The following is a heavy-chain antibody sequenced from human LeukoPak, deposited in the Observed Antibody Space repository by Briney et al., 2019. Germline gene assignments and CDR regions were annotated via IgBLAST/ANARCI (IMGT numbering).Heavy chain of an antibody. V-gene: IGHV1-69*04. CDR1: GGTFSSYA. CDR2: IIPILDIA. J-gene: IGHJ3*02. CDR3: ACDGNGANTAAFDI. D-gene: IGHD4/OR15-4a*01. Sequence: ASVKVSCKASGGTFSSYAITWVRQAPGQGLEWMGRIIPILDIANYAQKFQDRVTITADKSTSTAYMELSSLRSEDTAVYYCACDGNGANTAAFDIWGQGTMVTVSS.